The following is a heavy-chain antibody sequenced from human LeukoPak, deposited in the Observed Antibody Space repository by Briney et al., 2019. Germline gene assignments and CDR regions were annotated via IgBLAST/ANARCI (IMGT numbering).Heavy chain of an antibody. Sequence: GESLRLSCTASGFTFSTYAMTWVRQAPGKGLEWVSAISGSGGSTYYADSVKGRFTISRDNSKNTLYLQMNSLRAEDTAVYYCAKDRGMTGYCSGGSCYLFDYWGQGTLVTVSS. CDR1: GFTFSTYA. CDR3: AKDRGMTGYCSGGSCYLFDY. V-gene: IGHV3-23*01. J-gene: IGHJ4*02. CDR2: ISGSGGST. D-gene: IGHD2-15*01.